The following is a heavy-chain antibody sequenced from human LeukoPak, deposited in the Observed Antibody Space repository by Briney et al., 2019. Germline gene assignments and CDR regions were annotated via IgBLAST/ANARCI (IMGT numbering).Heavy chain of an antibody. D-gene: IGHD2/OR15-2a*01. CDR3: ARGLEYSLGYYYYYMDV. J-gene: IGHJ6*03. V-gene: IGHV1-8*03. CDR2: MNPNSGNT. CDR1: GYTFTSYD. Sequence: ASVKVSCKASGYTFTSYDINWVRQATGQGLEWMGWMNPNSGNTGYAQKFQGRVTITRNTSISTAYMELSSLRSEDTAVYYCARGLEYSLGYYYYYMDVWGKGTTVTVSS.